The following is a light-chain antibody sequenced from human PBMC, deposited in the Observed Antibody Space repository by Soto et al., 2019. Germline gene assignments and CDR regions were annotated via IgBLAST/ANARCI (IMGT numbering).Light chain of an antibody. CDR3: QKYNSAPYT. J-gene: IGKJ2*01. V-gene: IGKV1-27*01. Sequence: DIQMTQSPSSLSASVGDRVTLTCRASQGISNYVAWYQQKPGKVPKLLIYAASTLQSVVPSRFSGSGSGTGFTLTISSLQPEDVATYYWQKYNSAPYTFGQGTKLQIK. CDR1: QGISNY. CDR2: AAS.